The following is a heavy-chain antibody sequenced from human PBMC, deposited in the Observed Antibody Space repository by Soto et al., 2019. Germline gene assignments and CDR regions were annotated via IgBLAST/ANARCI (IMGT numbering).Heavy chain of an antibody. CDR2: INPSGGST. Sequence: GASVNVSCKSSGYTFTSYYIHWVRQAPGQGLECMGIINPSGGSTSYAQKFQGRVTMTRDTSTSTVYMELSSLRSEDTAVYYCAREGLSLRYFDWLLSPRSWAYWGQGTLVTVSS. CDR1: GYTFTSYY. D-gene: IGHD3-9*01. J-gene: IGHJ4*02. V-gene: IGHV1-46*01. CDR3: AREGLSLRYFDWLLSPRSWAY.